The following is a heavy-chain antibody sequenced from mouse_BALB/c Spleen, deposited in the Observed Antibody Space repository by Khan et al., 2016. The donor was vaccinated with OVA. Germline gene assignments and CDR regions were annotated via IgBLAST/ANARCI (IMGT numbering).Heavy chain of an antibody. V-gene: IGHV3-2*02. J-gene: IGHJ2*01. CDR1: GYSITSDYA. CDR3: ARIQGGDFDY. D-gene: IGHD3-2*02. Sequence: QLEESGPGLVKPSQSLSLTCTVTGYSITSDYAWNWIRQFPGNKLEWMGYISYSGNTKYNPSLKSRISFTRDTSKNQFFLQLNFVTIEDTATYYCARIQGGDFDYWGQGTTLTVSS. CDR2: ISYSGNT.